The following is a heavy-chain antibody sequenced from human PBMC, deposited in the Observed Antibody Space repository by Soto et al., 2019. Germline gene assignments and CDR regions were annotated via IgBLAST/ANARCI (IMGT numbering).Heavy chain of an antibody. J-gene: IGHJ6*02. V-gene: IGHV3-48*02. CDR2: ISSSSSTI. Sequence: GGSLRLSCAASGFTFSSYSMNWVRQAPGKGLEWVSYISSSSSTIYYADSVKGRFTISRDNAKNSLYLQMNSLRDEDTAVYYCARDLKLPYSGYDYYYYGMDVWGQGTTVTVSS. D-gene: IGHD5-12*01. CDR1: GFTFSSYS. CDR3: ARDLKLPYSGYDYYYYGMDV.